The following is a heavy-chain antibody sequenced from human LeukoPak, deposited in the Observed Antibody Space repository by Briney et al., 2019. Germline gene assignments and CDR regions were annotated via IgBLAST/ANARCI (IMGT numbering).Heavy chain of an antibody. J-gene: IGHJ6*04. CDR3: ARVRVDVVWGVRYGMDV. D-gene: IGHD3-10*01. CDR1: GESFSGFH. CDR2: INHGGST. Sequence: PSETLSLTCAVYGESFSGFHWNWIRQSPWKGLEGIGEINHGGSTNYNPSLKSRVTISVDTSKNQFSLRLTSMTAADTAVYYCARVRVDVVWGVRYGMDVWGKGTTVTVSS. V-gene: IGHV4-34*01.